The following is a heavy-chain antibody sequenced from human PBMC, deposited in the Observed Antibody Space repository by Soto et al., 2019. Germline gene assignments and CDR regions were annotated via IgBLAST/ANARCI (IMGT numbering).Heavy chain of an antibody. V-gene: IGHV4-4*02. CDR1: SGSISSGNW. CDR2: IYYTGAT. CDR3: ARVFSSGSGWMYYFDF. D-gene: IGHD6-25*01. J-gene: IGHJ4*02. Sequence: QVQLQESGPGLVESSGTLSLTCEVSSGSISSGNWWSWVRQPPGKGLEWIGEIYYTGATNYNPFLQSRVTMTIDKSKDQFSLNLRSATAADTAVYYCARVFSSGSGWMYYFDFWGQGILVSVSS.